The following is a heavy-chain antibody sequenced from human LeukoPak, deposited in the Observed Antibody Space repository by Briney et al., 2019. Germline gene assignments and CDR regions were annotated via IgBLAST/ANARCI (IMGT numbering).Heavy chain of an antibody. CDR3: ARVLWRRSGYTPTFDY. CDR1: GFTFSSYA. V-gene: IGHV3-30-3*01. D-gene: IGHD3-22*01. CDR2: ISYDGSNK. J-gene: IGHJ4*02. Sequence: GRSLRLSCAASGFTFSSYAMHWVRQAPGKGLEWVAVISYDGSNKYYADSVKGRFTISRDNSKNTLYLQMNSLRAEDTAVYYCARVLWRRSGYTPTFDYWGQGTLVTVSS.